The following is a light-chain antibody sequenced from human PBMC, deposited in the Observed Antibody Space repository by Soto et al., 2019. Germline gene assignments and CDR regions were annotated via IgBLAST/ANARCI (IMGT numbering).Light chain of an antibody. CDR3: QQSYSTPLT. CDR1: QSISSY. CDR2: AAS. V-gene: IGKV1-39*01. J-gene: IGKJ4*01. Sequence: DIQMTQSPSSLSASVGDRVTITCRASQSISSYLNWYQQKPGKAPKLLIYAASSLQSGAPSRFSGSGSGTDFTLTISSLQPEDFATYYCQQSYSTPLTCGGGTKVEIK.